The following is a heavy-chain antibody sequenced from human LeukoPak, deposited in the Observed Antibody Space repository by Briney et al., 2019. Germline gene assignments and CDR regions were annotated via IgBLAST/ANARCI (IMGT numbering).Heavy chain of an antibody. J-gene: IGHJ4*02. Sequence: GSLRLSCAASGFPFSTYTMNWVRQAPGKGLEWVASISSSSTYINYADSPKGRFTISRDNAKNSLYLQMNSLRAEDTAVYYCASQIFGVAHVYWGQGTLVTVSS. CDR1: GFPFSTYT. D-gene: IGHD3-3*01. V-gene: IGHV3-21*01. CDR3: ASQIFGVAHVY. CDR2: ISSSSTYI.